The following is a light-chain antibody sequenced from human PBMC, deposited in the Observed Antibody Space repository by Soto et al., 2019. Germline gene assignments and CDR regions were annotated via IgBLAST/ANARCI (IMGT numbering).Light chain of an antibody. CDR1: SSNIGRNT. Sequence: QSVLTQPPSASGTPGQRVTISCSGSSSNIGRNTVNWYQQIPGTAPKLLIYSNNQRPSGVPDRFSGSKSGTSASLAISGLQSGDEADYFCAAWDDSLNTYYVFGTGTKVTVL. J-gene: IGLJ1*01. V-gene: IGLV1-44*01. CDR3: AAWDDSLNTYYV. CDR2: SNN.